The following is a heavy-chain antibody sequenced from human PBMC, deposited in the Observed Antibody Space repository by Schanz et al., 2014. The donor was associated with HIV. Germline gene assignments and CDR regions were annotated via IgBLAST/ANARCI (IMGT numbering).Heavy chain of an antibody. J-gene: IGHJ3*02. CDR3: AKGTFLAADGHDAFDI. Sequence: EVQLGESGGGLVQPGRSLRLSCAASGFTFDDYAMHWVRQVPGKGLEWVSGITWNSITIDYADSVKGRFTISRDNAKNSLYLQMNSLRPEDTALYYCAKGTFLAADGHDAFDIWGQGTLVTVS. CDR2: ITWNSITI. CDR1: GFTFDDYA. D-gene: IGHD6-13*01. V-gene: IGHV3-9*01.